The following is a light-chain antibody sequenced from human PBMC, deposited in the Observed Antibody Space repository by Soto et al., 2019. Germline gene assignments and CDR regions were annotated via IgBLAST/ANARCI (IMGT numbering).Light chain of an antibody. CDR3: QQYNNWPPIT. CDR1: QSVSNN. J-gene: IGKJ4*01. V-gene: IGKV3-15*01. Sequence: EIVMTQSPATLSVSPGERATLSCRASQSVSNNLAWYQQKRGQAPRLLIYGASTRATSIPASFSGSGSGTDFTLTISSLQSEDFAVYYCQQYNNWPPITFGGGTKVEIK. CDR2: GAS.